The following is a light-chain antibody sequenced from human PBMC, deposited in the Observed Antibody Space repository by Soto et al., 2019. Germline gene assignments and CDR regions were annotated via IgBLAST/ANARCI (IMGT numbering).Light chain of an antibody. CDR1: QSVLYSSNNKNY. J-gene: IGKJ2*01. V-gene: IGKV4-1*01. Sequence: DIVMTQSPDSLAVSLGERATVNCKSSQSVLYSSNNKNYLTWYQQKPGQPPKLLIYWASTRESGVPDRFNGSGSGTDFTLTISSRQAEDVAVYYCQQYYSTPYTFGQGTKLEI. CDR2: WAS. CDR3: QQYYSTPYT.